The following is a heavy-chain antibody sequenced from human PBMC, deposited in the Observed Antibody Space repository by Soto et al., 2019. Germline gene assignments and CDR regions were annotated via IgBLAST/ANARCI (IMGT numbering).Heavy chain of an antibody. CDR1: GGSISSTSYY. V-gene: IGHV4-39*07. Sequence: PSETLSLTCTVSGGSISSTSYYWGWIRQPPGKGLEWIASISYSGSTYYNPSLKSRVTISVDTSKNQFSLKLSSVTAADTAVYYCSRRYGGNFDYWGQGTLVTVSS. D-gene: IGHD5-12*01. CDR2: ISYSGST. CDR3: SRRYGGNFDY. J-gene: IGHJ4*02.